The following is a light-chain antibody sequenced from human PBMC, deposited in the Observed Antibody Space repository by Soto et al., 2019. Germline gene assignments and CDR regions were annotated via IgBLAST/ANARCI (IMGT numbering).Light chain of an antibody. V-gene: IGLV2-14*03. Sequence: QSALTQPASVSGSPGQSITISCTGTSSEVSGYNYVSWYQHHPGKAPKLMIYDVSNRPAGVSNRFSGSKSGNTASLTISGLQAEDEADYYCNSYTSRSSVVFGGGTKLTVL. J-gene: IGLJ2*01. CDR1: SSEVSGYNY. CDR2: DVS. CDR3: NSYTSRSSVV.